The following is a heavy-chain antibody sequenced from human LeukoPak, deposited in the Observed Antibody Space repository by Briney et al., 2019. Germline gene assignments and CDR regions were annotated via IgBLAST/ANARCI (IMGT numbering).Heavy chain of an antibody. D-gene: IGHD2-2*01. CDR3: AKDPPSIVVVPAASFDY. V-gene: IGHV3-23*01. CDR1: GFTFSSYA. CDR2: ISGSGGST. Sequence: PGGSLRLSCAASGFTFSSYAMSWVRQAPGKGLEWVSAISGSGGSTYYADSVKGRFTISRDNSKNTLYLQMNSLRAKDTAVYYCAKDPPSIVVVPAASFDYWGQGTLVTVSS. J-gene: IGHJ4*02.